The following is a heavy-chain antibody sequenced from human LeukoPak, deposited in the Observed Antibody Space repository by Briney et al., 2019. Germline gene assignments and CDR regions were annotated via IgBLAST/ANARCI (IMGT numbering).Heavy chain of an antibody. D-gene: IGHD6-19*01. V-gene: IGHV4-28*01. CDR3: ARNQAVAANRGASDV. CDR2: IYYNGNT. Sequence: SDTLSLTCAVSGYSISSNNWWAWVRQPPGKGLEWIGYIYYNGNTYYNPYNPSLTSRVTMSVDTSKNQFSLKLDSVTEIDTAMYYCARNQAVAANRGASDVWGQGTMVTVAS. CDR1: GYSISSNNW. J-gene: IGHJ3*01.